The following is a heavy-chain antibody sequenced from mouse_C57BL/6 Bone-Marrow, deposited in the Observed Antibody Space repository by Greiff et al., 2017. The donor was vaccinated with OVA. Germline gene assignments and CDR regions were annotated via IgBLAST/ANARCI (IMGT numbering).Heavy chain of an antibody. V-gene: IGHV2-2*01. CDR2: IWSGGST. Sequence: QVQLKQSGPGLVQPSQSLSITCTVSGFSLTSYGVHWVRQSPGKGLEWLGVIWSGGSTDSNAAFISRLSISKDNSKCQVFFKMNTLQADDTAIYYCVLRAYWGQGTLVTVSA. CDR3: VLRAY. CDR1: GFSLTSYG. J-gene: IGHJ3*01.